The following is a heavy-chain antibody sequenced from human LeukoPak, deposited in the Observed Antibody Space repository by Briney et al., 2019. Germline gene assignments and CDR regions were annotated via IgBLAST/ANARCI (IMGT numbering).Heavy chain of an antibody. CDR2: IYYSGST. D-gene: IGHD6-13*01. CDR3: ARGSSSWYSSSVHYYGMDV. V-gene: IGHV4-59*01. Sequence: SETLSLTCTVSGGSISSYYWSWIRQPPGKGLEWIGYIYYSGSTNYNPSLKSRVTISVDTSKNQFSLKLSSVTAADTAVYYCARGSSSWYSSSVHYYGMDVWGQGTTVTVSS. J-gene: IGHJ6*02. CDR1: GGSISSYY.